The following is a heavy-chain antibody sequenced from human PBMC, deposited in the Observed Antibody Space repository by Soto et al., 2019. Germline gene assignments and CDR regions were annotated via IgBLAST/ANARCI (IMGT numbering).Heavy chain of an antibody. J-gene: IGHJ6*02. D-gene: IGHD3-3*01. CDR3: ARDSRYDFWSGQVYHYGMDV. V-gene: IGHV1-46*01. CDR2: INPSGGST. CDR1: GYTFTSYY. Sequence: ASVKVSCKASGYTFTSYYMHWVRQAPGQGLEWMGIINPSGGSTSYAQKFQGRVTMTRDTSTSTVYMELSSLRSEDTAVYYCARDSRYDFWSGQVYHYGMDVWGQGTTVTVAS.